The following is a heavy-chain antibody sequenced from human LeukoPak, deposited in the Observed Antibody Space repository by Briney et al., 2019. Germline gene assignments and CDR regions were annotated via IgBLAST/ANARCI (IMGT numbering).Heavy chain of an antibody. J-gene: IGHJ4*02. CDR1: GFTFSSFS. V-gene: IGHV3-30*14. D-gene: IGHD6-19*01. Sequence: GGSLRLSCAASGFTFSSFSMPWVRQAPGKGLEWVSVISSDGSTKYFADSVKGRFTISRDNSKDTLYLQINSLRAEDTAVYYCVRERAVNGWTSAHFDYWGQGTLVTVSS. CDR2: ISSDGSTK. CDR3: VRERAVNGWTSAHFDY.